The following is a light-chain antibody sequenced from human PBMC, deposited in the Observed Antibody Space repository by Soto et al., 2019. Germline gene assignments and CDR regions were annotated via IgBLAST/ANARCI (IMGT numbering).Light chain of an antibody. V-gene: IGKV1-5*03. CDR3: QQYNTYSRT. Sequence: DIQMTQSPSTLSASVGDRVTITCRASQSISNRLAWYPQRPGKAPKLLIYKASSLEGGVPSRFSVSGSGTEFNLPISSLQPDDFATYYCQQYNTYSRTFGKGTKVDI. CDR1: QSISNR. J-gene: IGKJ1*01. CDR2: KAS.